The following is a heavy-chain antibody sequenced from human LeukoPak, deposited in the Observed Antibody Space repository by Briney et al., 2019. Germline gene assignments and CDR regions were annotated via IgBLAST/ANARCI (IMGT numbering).Heavy chain of an antibody. D-gene: IGHD5-24*01. Sequence: ASVKVSCKASGYTFTSYDINWVRQATGQGLEWMGWMNPNSGNTGYAQKFQGRVTITRNTSISTAYMEPSSLRSEDTAVYYCASRNVEMATTGGVDAFDIWGQGTMVTVSS. V-gene: IGHV1-8*03. CDR3: ASRNVEMATTGGVDAFDI. CDR1: GYTFTSYD. CDR2: MNPNSGNT. J-gene: IGHJ3*02.